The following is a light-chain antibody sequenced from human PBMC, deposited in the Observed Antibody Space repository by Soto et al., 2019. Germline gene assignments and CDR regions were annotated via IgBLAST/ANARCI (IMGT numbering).Light chain of an antibody. CDR2: WAS. CDR3: QHYYTVPVT. CDR1: QTVLRSSNNKNH. Sequence: DIVMTQSPDSLAVSLGERATINCKSSQTVLRSSNNKNHLAWYQQKPEQPPKMLISWASTRESGVPDRFSGSGSGTDGTLTISSLQAEDVAVYYCQHYYTVPVTFGQGTRLEIK. J-gene: IGKJ5*01. V-gene: IGKV4-1*01.